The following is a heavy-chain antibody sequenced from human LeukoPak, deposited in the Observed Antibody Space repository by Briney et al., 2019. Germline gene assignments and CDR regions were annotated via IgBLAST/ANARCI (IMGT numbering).Heavy chain of an antibody. CDR3: ARLYYYGSGNRLFDP. J-gene: IGHJ5*02. CDR2: IYYSGST. D-gene: IGHD3-10*01. V-gene: IGHV4-39*01. Sequence: SETLSLTCTVSGGSISSSSYYWGWIRQPPGKGLEWIGSIYYSGSTYYNPSLKSRVTISVDTSKNQFSLKLSSVTAADTAVYYCARLYYYGSGNRLFDPWGQGTLVTVSS. CDR1: GGSISSSSYY.